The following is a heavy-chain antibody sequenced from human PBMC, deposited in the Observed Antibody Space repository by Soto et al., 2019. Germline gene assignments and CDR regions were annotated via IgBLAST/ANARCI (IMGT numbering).Heavy chain of an antibody. V-gene: IGHV3-30*04. CDR1: GFSFSVYA. Sequence: QVELVESGGGVVQSGGSLRLSCAAPGFSFSVYALHWIRQAPGEGLEWVAVISPNGNNQYYADSVKGRFTISRDTSKSPLSQQMTSLRPEDTAVYYCASGAAFYSDTSRYWGQGTLVTVSS. CDR2: ISPNGNNQ. J-gene: IGHJ4*02. CDR3: ASGAAFYSDTSRY. D-gene: IGHD3-22*01.